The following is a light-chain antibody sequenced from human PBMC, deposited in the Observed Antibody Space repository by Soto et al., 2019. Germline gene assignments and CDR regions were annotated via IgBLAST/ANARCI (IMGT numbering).Light chain of an antibody. J-gene: IGKJ1*01. CDR1: QSISTW. Sequence: DLQMTQSPSTLSASVGDRVTITCRASQSISTWLAWYQQKPGEAPKLLIYKASSLESGVPSRFSGSGSGTEFTLTISSLQPDDFATYYCQQYNSYSPWTFGQGTKVEIK. V-gene: IGKV1-5*03. CDR2: KAS. CDR3: QQYNSYSPWT.